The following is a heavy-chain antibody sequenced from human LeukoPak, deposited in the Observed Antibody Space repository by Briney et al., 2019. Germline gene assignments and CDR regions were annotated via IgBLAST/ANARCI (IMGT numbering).Heavy chain of an antibody. J-gene: IGHJ4*02. CDR1: GYTFTSYA. Sequence: ASVKVSCKASGYTFTSYAMHWVRQAPGQRLEWMGWIIAGNGNTKYSQKFQGRVTITRDTSASTAYMELSSLRSEDTAVYYCARESGYSALSRFDYWGQGTLVTVSS. CDR2: IIAGNGNT. CDR3: ARESGYSALSRFDY. D-gene: IGHD5-18*01. V-gene: IGHV1-3*01.